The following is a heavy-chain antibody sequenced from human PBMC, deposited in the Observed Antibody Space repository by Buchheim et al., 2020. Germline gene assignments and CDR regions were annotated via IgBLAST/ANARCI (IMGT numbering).Heavy chain of an antibody. V-gene: IGHV3-30*18. CDR3: AKGGINFDY. CDR1: GFTFSSYG. CDR2: ISYDGSNK. Sequence: QVQLVESGGGVVQPGRSLRLSCAASGFTFSSYGMHWVRQAPGKGLEWVAVISYDGSNKYYADSVKARFTISRDNSKNTLYLQMNSLRAEDTAVYYCAKGGINFDYWGQGTL. D-gene: IGHD1-26*01. J-gene: IGHJ4*02.